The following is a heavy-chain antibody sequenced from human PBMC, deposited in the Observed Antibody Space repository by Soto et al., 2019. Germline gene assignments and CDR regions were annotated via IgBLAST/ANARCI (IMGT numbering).Heavy chain of an antibody. CDR3: ARVAYCGGDCYLAYFDY. J-gene: IGHJ4*02. CDR2: IIPTFGTA. D-gene: IGHD2-21*02. Sequence: SYKAAGGTFSIYAISWVRNAPGQGLEWMGGIIPTFGTANYAQKFQGRVTITADESTSTAYMELSSLRSEDTAVYYCARVAYCGGDCYLAYFDYWGQGTLVTVSS. V-gene: IGHV1-69*01. CDR1: GGTFSIYA.